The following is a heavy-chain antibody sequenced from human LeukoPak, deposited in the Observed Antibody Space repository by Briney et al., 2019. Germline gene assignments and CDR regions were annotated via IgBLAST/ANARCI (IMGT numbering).Heavy chain of an antibody. CDR1: GGSFSAYY. CDR3: ARGIVATITRNWKFYYYYYMDV. D-gene: IGHD5-12*01. Sequence: SETLSLTCAVYGGSFSAYYWSWIRQTPGKGLEWIGEINHSGSTNYNPSLKSRVTISVDTSKNQFSVKLSSVTAADTAVYYCARGIVATITRNWKFYYYYYMDVWGKGTTVTVSS. V-gene: IGHV4-34*01. J-gene: IGHJ6*03. CDR2: INHSGST.